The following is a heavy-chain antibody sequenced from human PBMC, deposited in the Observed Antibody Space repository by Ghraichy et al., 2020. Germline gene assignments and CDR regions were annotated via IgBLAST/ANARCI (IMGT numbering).Heavy chain of an antibody. J-gene: IGHJ4*02. CDR1: GYTFTGYY. Sequence: ASLKVSCKASGYTFTGYYMHWVRQAPGQGLEWMGRINPNSGGANYAQKFRGRVTMARDTSISTAYMELSRLRSDDTAMYYCARGVTAAAGPYHFDYWGQGTLVTVSS. CDR2: INPNSGGA. D-gene: IGHD6-13*01. CDR3: ARGVTAAAGPYHFDY. V-gene: IGHV1-2*06.